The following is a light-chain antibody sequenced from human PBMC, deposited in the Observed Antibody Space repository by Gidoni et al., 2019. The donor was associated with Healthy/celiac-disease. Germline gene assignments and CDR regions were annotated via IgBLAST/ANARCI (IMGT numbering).Light chain of an antibody. CDR1: KLGDKY. V-gene: IGLV3-1*01. Sequence: SYALTPPPSVSVSPGQTASITCSGDKLGDKYACWYQQKPGQSPVLVIYQDSKRTSGIPERFSGSNSGNTATLTISGTQAMDEADYYCQAWDSSTVVFGGGTKLTVL. CDR3: QAWDSSTVV. CDR2: QDS. J-gene: IGLJ2*01.